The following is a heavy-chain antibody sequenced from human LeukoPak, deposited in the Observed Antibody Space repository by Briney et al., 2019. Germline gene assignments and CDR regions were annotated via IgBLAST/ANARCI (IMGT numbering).Heavy chain of an antibody. CDR3: ATGEGYYYGMDV. J-gene: IGHJ6*02. Sequence: GGSLRLSCAASGFTFSSYSMNWVRQAPGKGLEWVSSISSSSSYIYYADSVKGRFTISRDNSKNTLYLQMNSLRAEDTAVYYCATGEGYYYGMDVWGQGTTVTVSS. CDR2: ISSSSSYI. D-gene: IGHD3-10*01. V-gene: IGHV3-21*04. CDR1: GFTFSSYS.